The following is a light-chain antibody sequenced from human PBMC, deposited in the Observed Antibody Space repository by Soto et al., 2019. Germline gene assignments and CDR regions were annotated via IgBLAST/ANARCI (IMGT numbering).Light chain of an antibody. V-gene: IGLV4-69*01. CDR1: SGHSSYA. CDR2: LNSDGSH. Sequence: QLVLTQSPSASASLGASVKLTCTLSSGHSSYAIAWHQQQTEKGPRYLMKLNSDGSHSKGDGIPDRFSGSSSGAERYLTISGLQSEDEADYYCQTGGTGMVFGGGTKLTVL. CDR3: QTGGTGMV. J-gene: IGLJ2*01.